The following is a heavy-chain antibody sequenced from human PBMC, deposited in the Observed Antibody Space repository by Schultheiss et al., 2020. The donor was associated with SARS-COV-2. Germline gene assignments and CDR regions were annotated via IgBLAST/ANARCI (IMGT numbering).Heavy chain of an antibody. Sequence: SQTLSLTCAVSGYSISSTNWWGWIRQPPGNRLEWIGYIYYSGSTYYNPSLKSRVTISVDKSKNQFSLKLSSVTAADTAVYYCARGGVAGTGYYYYYGMDVWGQGTTVTVSS. CDR1: GYSISSTNW. V-gene: IGHV4-28*03. CDR3: ARGGVAGTGYYYYYGMDV. D-gene: IGHD6-19*01. J-gene: IGHJ6*02. CDR2: IYYSGST.